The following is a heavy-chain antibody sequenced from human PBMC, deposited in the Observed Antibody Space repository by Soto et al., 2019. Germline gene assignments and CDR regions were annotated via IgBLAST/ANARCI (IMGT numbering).Heavy chain of an antibody. CDR3: SRSIVVVTALDY. D-gene: IGHD2-21*02. J-gene: IGHJ4*02. V-gene: IGHV1-3*05. CDR2: INAGNGNT. CDR1: GYTFTSYA. Sequence: QVQLVQSGAEEKKPGASVKVSCKASGYTFTSYAMHWVRQAPGQSLEWMGWINAGNGNTKYSQKFQGRVTITRATSASTAYMELISLRSEDTAVYYCSRSIVVVTALDYWGQGTLVTVSS.